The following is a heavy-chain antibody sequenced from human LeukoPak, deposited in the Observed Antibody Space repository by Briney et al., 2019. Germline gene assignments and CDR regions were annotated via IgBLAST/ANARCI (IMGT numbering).Heavy chain of an antibody. V-gene: IGHV3-23*01. D-gene: IGHD1-14*01. CDR3: ARTSGTPYAGFYFDF. CDR2: ISGGGGST. J-gene: IGHJ4*02. Sequence: GGSLRLSCAASGFTFTSYSMNWVRQAPGKGLEWVSTISGGGGSTYYADSVKGRFTISRDNSKNTLYLQVNSLRAEDTAVYYCARTSGTPYAGFYFDFWGQGTLVTVSS. CDR1: GFTFTSYS.